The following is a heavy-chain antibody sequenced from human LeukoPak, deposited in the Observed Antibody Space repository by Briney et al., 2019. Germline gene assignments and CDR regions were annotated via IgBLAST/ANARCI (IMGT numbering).Heavy chain of an antibody. CDR2: IYYSGST. V-gene: IGHV4-59*01. CDR1: GGSISSYY. Sequence: SETLSLTCTVSGGSISSYYWSWIRQPPGKGLEWIGYIYYSGSTNYNPSLKSRVTISVDTSKNQFSLKLSPVTAADTAVYYCARVLIAAAGNDAFDIWGQGTMVTVSS. D-gene: IGHD6-13*01. CDR3: ARVLIAAAGNDAFDI. J-gene: IGHJ3*02.